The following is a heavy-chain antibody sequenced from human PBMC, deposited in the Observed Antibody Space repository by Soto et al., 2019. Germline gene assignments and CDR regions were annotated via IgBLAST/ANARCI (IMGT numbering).Heavy chain of an antibody. Sequence: EVQLLESGGALVQPGASLRLSCVGSGFKFSSSAMSWVRQAPGKGLEWVAAISGAATKTKYSDSVKGRFTISRDNSKDKLSLQMSSLSANDTAVYYCEQGRGDVRPTFYYFYGMDVWGQGTTVTVSS. J-gene: IGHJ6*02. CDR2: ISGAATKT. D-gene: IGHD3-10*01. V-gene: IGHV3-23*01. CDR1: GFKFSSSA. CDR3: EQGRGDVRPTFYYFYGMDV.